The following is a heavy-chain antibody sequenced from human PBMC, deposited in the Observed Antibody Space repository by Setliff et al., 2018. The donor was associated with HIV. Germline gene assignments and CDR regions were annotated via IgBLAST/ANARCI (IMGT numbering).Heavy chain of an antibody. J-gene: IGHJ4*02. D-gene: IGHD5-18*01. V-gene: IGHV4-61*02. Sequence: SETLSLTCTVSGGSISSGGYYWSWIRQPAGKGLEWIGRIYTSGSTKYNPSLKGRLTISVDTSKNQFSLKLRSVTAADTAAYYCAREIPYSFGYYFDYWGQGTLVTVSS. CDR2: IYTSGST. CDR1: GGSISSGGYY. CDR3: AREIPYSFGYYFDY.